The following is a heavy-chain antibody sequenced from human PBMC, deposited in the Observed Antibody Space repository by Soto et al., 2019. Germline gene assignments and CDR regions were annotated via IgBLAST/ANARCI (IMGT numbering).Heavy chain of an antibody. CDR3: ARARLIGITIFGDQTRAKPHAMDV. CDR1: GGTFSSYA. CDR2: IIPIFGTA. V-gene: IGHV1-69*13. J-gene: IGHJ6*02. Sequence: SSVKVSCKASGGTFSSYAISWVRQAPGQGLEGMGGIIPIFGTANYAQKFQGRVTITADESTSTAYTELSSLRSEDTAVYYCARARLIGITIFGDQTRAKPHAMDVWGHGTSVSGSS. D-gene: IGHD3-3*01.